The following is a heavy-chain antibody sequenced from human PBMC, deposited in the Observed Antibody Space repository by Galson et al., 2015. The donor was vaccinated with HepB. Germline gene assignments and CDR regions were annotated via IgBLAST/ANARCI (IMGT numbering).Heavy chain of an antibody. CDR2: IWYDGSNK. Sequence: SLRLSCAASGFTFSSYGMHWVRQAPGKGLEWVAVIWYDGSNKYYADSVKGRFTISRDNSKNTLYLQMNSLRAEDTAVYYCAENNGRDTAMVTVDAFDIWGQGTMVTVSS. CDR1: GFTFSSYG. CDR3: AENNGRDTAMVTVDAFDI. V-gene: IGHV3-33*06. D-gene: IGHD5-18*01. J-gene: IGHJ3*02.